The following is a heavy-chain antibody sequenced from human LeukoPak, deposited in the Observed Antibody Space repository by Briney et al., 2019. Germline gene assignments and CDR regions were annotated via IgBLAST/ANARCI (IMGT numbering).Heavy chain of an antibody. CDR1: GFSFSSYG. Sequence: GGSLRLSCAASGFSFSSYGMRWVRQAPGKGLEWVGDIWYDGSHTYYADSVKGRFTISRDNSMNTLYLQMNSLRAEDTAVYYCARDSSIYYDSSGYGIDYWGQGTLVTVSS. D-gene: IGHD3-22*01. V-gene: IGHV3-33*01. CDR2: IWYDGSHT. CDR3: ARDSSIYYDSSGYGIDY. J-gene: IGHJ4*02.